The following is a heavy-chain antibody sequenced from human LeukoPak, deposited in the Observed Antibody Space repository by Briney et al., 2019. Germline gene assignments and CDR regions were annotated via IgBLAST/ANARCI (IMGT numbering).Heavy chain of an antibody. CDR3: ANGNRCTSPNCLGYYYFYMDV. Sequence: PGGSLRLSCAASGFTFSSYSMNWDRQPQGRGLEWVSAFSGSGGTTYYADSVKGRFTLSRDNSKNTLYLQMNSLRAEDTAVYYCANGNRCTSPNCLGYYYFYMDVWGKGTTVTVSS. D-gene: IGHD2-8*01. J-gene: IGHJ6*03. V-gene: IGHV3-23*01. CDR2: FSGSGGTT. CDR1: GFTFSSYS.